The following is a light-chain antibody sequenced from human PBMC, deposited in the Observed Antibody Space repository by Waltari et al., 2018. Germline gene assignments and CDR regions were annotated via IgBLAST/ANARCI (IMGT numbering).Light chain of an antibody. J-gene: IGKJ3*01. CDR2: WAS. Sequence: DIVMTQSPDSLAVSPGARAIINCKSSQSVLYSANNRNYLAWYQQKPGQPPKLLIFWASTRESGVPDRFSGSGSGTDFTLTISSLQAEDVAVYYCQQYYSPFTFGPGTKVDIK. V-gene: IGKV4-1*01. CDR1: QSVLYSANNRNY. CDR3: QQYYSPFT.